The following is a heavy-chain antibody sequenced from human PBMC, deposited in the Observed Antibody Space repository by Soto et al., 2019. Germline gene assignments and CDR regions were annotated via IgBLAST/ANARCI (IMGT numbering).Heavy chain of an antibody. CDR1: GFTFSSYW. Sequence: EVQLVESGGGLVQPGGSLRLSCVDSGFTFSSYWMSWVRQAPVKGLEWVGNIKQDGSEENYVDSVKGRFTISRDNAKNSRYLQMNGLRAEDTAVYYGARIAASGRGWDVWGQGTTVVVSS. CDR2: IKQDGSEE. D-gene: IGHD6-13*01. V-gene: IGHV3-7*01. CDR3: ARIAASGRGWDV. J-gene: IGHJ6*02.